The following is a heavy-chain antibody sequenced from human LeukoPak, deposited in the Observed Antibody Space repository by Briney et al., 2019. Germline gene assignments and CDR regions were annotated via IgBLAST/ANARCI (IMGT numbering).Heavy chain of an antibody. Sequence: SETLSLTCAVYGGSFSGYYWSWIRQPPGKGLEWIGEINHSGSTNYYPSLKSRLTILVGTSKNKFFHKLMYVPGADNAAFYCSGCQTRATFDLWGQGTLVTVSS. CDR2: INHSGST. J-gene: IGHJ5*02. CDR3: SGCQTRATFDL. V-gene: IGHV4-34*01. CDR1: GGSFSGYY.